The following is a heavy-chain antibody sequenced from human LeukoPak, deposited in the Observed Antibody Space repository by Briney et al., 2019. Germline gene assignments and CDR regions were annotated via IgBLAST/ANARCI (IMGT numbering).Heavy chain of an antibody. D-gene: IGHD6-13*01. CDR3: ARSPGYSSSWYLDAFDI. CDR2: IIPIFGTA. V-gene: IGHV1-69*05. J-gene: IGHJ3*02. Sequence: VASVKVSCKASGGTFSSYAISWVRQAPGQGLEWMGGIIPIFGTANYAQKFQGRVTITTDESTSTAYMELSSLRSEDTAVYYCARSPGYSSSWYLDAFDIWGQGTMVTVSS. CDR1: GGTFSSYA.